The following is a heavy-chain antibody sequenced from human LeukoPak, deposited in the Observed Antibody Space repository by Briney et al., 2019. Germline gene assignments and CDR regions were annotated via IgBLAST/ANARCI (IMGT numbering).Heavy chain of an antibody. CDR2: ISWNSGSI. CDR1: GFTFDDYA. J-gene: IGHJ4*02. CDR3: ARERSKEDY. V-gene: IGHV3-9*01. Sequence: PGRSLRLSCAASGFTFDDYAMHWVRQAPGKGLEWVSGISWNSGSIGYADSVKGRFTISRDNAKNSLYLQMNSLRAEDTAVYYCARERSKEDYWGQGTLVTVSS.